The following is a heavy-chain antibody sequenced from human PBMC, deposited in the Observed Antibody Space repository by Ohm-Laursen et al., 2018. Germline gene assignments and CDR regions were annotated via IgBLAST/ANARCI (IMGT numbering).Heavy chain of an antibody. V-gene: IGHV3-9*01. CDR3: AKADISGYYYAY. D-gene: IGHD3-22*01. CDR1: GFTFDDYA. CDR2: ISWNSGSI. J-gene: IGHJ4*02. Sequence: SLRLSCSASGFTFDDYAMHWVRQAPGKGLEWVSGISWNSGSIGYADSVKGRFAISRDNTKNSLYLQMNSLRAEDTAVYYCAKADISGYYYAYWGQGTLVTVSS.